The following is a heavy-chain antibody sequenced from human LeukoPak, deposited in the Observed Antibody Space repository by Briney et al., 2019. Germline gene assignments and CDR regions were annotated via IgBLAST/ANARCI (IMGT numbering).Heavy chain of an antibody. J-gene: IGHJ4*02. CDR1: GGSISSYY. D-gene: IGHD4-17*01. V-gene: IGHV4-4*07. CDR2: IYTSGTT. CDR3: ARLSTVTTSFDY. Sequence: SETLSLTCTVSGGSISSYYWSWIRQPAGKGLEWIGRIYTSGTTHYNPSLKSRVTMTVDTSKNQFSLKLSSVTAADTAVYYCARLSTVTTSFDYWGQGTLVTVSS.